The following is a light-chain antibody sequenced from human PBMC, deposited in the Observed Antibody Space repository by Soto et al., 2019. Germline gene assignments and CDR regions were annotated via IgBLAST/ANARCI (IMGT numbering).Light chain of an antibody. V-gene: IGKV1-5*01. CDR3: LQHNTYPRT. J-gene: IGKJ1*01. CDR2: GAS. CDR1: ESMSNC. Sequence: DIQMTQSPSTLSASVGDRVTITCRASESMSNCLAWYQQKPGKAPKLLISGASSLQSGVPSRFSGSGSGTEFTLTISSLQPEDSATYFCLQHNTYPRTFGQGTKVDIK.